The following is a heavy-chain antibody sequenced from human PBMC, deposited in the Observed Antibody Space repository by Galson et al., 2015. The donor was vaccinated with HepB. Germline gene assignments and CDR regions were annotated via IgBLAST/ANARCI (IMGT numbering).Heavy chain of an antibody. Sequence: SLRLSCAASGFTFSSYWMHWVRQAPGKGLEWVSAISGSGGSTYYADSVKGRFTISRDNSKNTLYLQMNGLRAEDTAVYYCAKEEAIYGDYPDYWGQGTLVTVSS. CDR2: ISGSGGST. D-gene: IGHD4-17*01. CDR3: AKEEAIYGDYPDY. J-gene: IGHJ4*02. V-gene: IGHV3-23*01. CDR1: GFTFSSYW.